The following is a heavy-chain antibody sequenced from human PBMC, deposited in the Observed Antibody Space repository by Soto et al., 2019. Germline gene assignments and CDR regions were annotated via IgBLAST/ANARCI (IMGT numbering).Heavy chain of an antibody. V-gene: IGHV3-11*01. CDR3: ARDKSGSYFDY. J-gene: IGHJ4*02. CDR1: GFTFSDYY. D-gene: IGHD1-26*01. CDR2: ISSSGVTI. Sequence: GGSLRLSCAASGFTFSDYYISWIRQAPWKGLEWVSYISSSGVTIYYADSVKGRFNISRDNAKNSLYLQMNSLRAEDTAVYYCARDKSGSYFDYWGQGTLVTVSS.